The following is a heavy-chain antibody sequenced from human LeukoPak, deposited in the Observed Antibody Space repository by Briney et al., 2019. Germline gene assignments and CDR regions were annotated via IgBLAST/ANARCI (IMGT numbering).Heavy chain of an antibody. V-gene: IGHV3-30*14. CDR3: ARYCSGGSCHYMTLDY. D-gene: IGHD2-15*01. CDR1: GFTFSSYA. Sequence: GGSLRLSCAASGFTFSSYAMHWVRQAPGKGLEWVAVISYDGSNKYYADSVKGRFTISRDNSKNTLYLQMNSLRAEDTAVYYCARYCSGGSCHYMTLDYWGQGTLVTVSS. CDR2: ISYDGSNK. J-gene: IGHJ4*02.